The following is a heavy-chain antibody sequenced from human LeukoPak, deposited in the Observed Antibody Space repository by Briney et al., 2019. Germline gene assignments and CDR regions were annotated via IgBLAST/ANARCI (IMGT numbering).Heavy chain of an antibody. J-gene: IGHJ2*01. CDR2: ISGSGGST. CDR3: AKAPLDSGYDYWYFDL. V-gene: IGHV3-23*01. CDR1: GFTFSSYA. D-gene: IGHD5-12*01. Sequence: GGSLRLSCAASGFTFSSYAMSWVRQAPGKGLEWVSAISGSGGSTYYADSVKGRFTISRDNSKNTLYLQMNSLRAEDTAVYYCAKAPLDSGYDYWYFDLWGRGTLVTVSS.